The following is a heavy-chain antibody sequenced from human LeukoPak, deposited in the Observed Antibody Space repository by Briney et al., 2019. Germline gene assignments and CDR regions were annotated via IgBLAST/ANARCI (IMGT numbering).Heavy chain of an antibody. CDR3: AKFGGATILFAFDV. V-gene: IGHV3-74*01. CDR2: VNTDGRST. J-gene: IGHJ3*01. D-gene: IGHD1-26*01. Sequence: PGGSLRLSCAASGFTFSSYWMHWVRQAPGKGLVWVSRVNTDGRSTSYADSVKGRFTISRDNSKNTLYLQMNSLRAEDTALYYCAKFGGATILFAFDVWGQGTMVTASS. CDR1: GFTFSSYW.